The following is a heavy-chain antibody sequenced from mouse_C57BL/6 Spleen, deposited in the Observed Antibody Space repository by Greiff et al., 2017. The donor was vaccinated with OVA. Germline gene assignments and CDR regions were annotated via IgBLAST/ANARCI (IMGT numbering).Heavy chain of an antibody. V-gene: IGHV2-6-1*01. CDR3: ARHEDDYDGGYAMDD. CDR2: IWSDGST. J-gene: IGHJ4*01. D-gene: IGHD2-4*01. CDR1: GFSLPSYG. Sequence: VTVGEGGLGLVAPSQSLSITCTVSGFSLPSYGVHWVRQPPGKGLEWLVVIWSDGSTTYNSALKSRLSISKDNSKSQVFLKMNSLQTDDTAMYYCARHEDDYDGGYAMDDWGQGTSVTVSS.